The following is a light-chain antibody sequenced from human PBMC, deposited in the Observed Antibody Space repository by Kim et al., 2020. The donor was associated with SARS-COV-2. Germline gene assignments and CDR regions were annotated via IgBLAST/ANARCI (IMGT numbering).Light chain of an antibody. CDR1: KLGDKY. J-gene: IGLJ1*01. CDR2: QDS. V-gene: IGLV3-1*01. Sequence: SYELTQPPSVSVSPGQTASITCSGDKLGDKYACWYQQKPGQSPVLVIYQDSKRPSGIPERFSGSNSGNTATLTISGTQAMDEADYYCQAWDSSTPFNYVFGTGTKVTVL. CDR3: QAWDSSTPFNYV.